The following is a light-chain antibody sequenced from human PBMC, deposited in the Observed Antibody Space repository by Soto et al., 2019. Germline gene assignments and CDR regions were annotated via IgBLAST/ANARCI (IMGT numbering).Light chain of an antibody. Sequence: QSALTQPASVSGSPGQSITISCTGTSSDVGNYNLVSWYQQVPGKAPKLIIYEVIQRPSWVSNRFSGSKSGNKASLTLSGLQAEDEGDYYCFSYSGSTALFGGGTKLTVL. CDR2: EVI. J-gene: IGLJ2*01. CDR3: FSYSGSTAL. CDR1: SSDVGNYNL. V-gene: IGLV2-23*02.